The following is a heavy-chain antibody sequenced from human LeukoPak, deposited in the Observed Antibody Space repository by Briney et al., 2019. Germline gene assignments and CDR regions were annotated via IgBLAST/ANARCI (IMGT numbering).Heavy chain of an antibody. D-gene: IGHD3-10*01. CDR2: IYYSGST. V-gene: IGHV4-39*01. CDR3: ARGGSDS. CDR1: GGSISSSSYY. J-gene: IGHJ5*02. Sequence: PSETLSLTCTVSGGSISSSSYYWGWFRQPPGKGLEWIGSIYYSGSTYYNPSLKSRVTISVDTSKNQFSLKLSSVTAADTAVYYCARGGSDSWGQGTLVSVSS.